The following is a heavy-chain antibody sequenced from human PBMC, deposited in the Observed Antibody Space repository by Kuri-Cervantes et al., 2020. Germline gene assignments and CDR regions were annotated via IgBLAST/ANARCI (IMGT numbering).Heavy chain of an antibody. CDR3: ARDSIRDYIWGSSPTHYMDV. CDR2: IWYDGSNK. Sequence: GESLKISFAAFGFTFSSYGMHWVRQAPGKGLEWVAVIWYDGSNKYYADSVKGQFTISRDNSKNTLYLQMNSLRAEDTAVYYCARDSIRDYIWGSSPTHYMDVWGKGTTVTVSS. V-gene: IGHV3-33*01. D-gene: IGHD3-16*01. J-gene: IGHJ6*03. CDR1: GFTFSSYG.